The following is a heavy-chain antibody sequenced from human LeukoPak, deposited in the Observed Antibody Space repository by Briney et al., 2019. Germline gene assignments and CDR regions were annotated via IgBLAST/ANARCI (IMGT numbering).Heavy chain of an antibody. D-gene: IGHD3-10*01. Sequence: PGGSLRLSCAASGFTFSSYWMHWVRQAPGKGLVWVSRINSDGSSTSYADSVKGRFTISRDNAKNSLYLQMNSLRAEDTALYYCAKDISHYYGSGSGAAYYFDYWGQGTLVTVSS. V-gene: IGHV3-74*01. CDR3: AKDISHYYGSGSGAAYYFDY. J-gene: IGHJ4*02. CDR2: INSDGSST. CDR1: GFTFSSYW.